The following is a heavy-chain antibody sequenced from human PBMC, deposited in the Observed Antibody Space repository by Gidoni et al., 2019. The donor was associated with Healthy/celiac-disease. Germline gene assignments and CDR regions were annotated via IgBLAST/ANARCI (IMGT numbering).Heavy chain of an antibody. CDR2: ISWDGGST. V-gene: IGHV3-43D*03. CDR3: AKDQTGWYGGGFDY. J-gene: IGHJ4*02. CDR1: GFTFDDYA. D-gene: IGHD6-19*01. Sequence: EVQLVESGGVVVQPGGSLRLSCAASGFTFDDYAMHWVRQAPGKGLEWVSLISWDGGSTYYADSVKGRFTISRDNSKNSLYLQMNSLRAEDTALYYCAKDQTGWYGGGFDYWGQGTLVTVSS.